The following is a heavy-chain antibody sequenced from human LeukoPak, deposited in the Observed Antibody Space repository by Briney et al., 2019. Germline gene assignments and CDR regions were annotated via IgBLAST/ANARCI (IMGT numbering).Heavy chain of an antibody. J-gene: IGHJ4*02. D-gene: IGHD2-2*01. CDR3: ARYLSCSSTSCQSYYFDY. CDR1: GGSISSGDYY. V-gene: IGHV4-30-4*01. CDR2: IYYSGST. Sequence: TLSLTCTVSGGSISSGDYYWSWIRQPPGKGLEWIGYIYYSGSTYYNPSLKSRVTISVDTSKNQFSLKLSSVTAADTAVYYCARYLSCSSTSCQSYYFDYWGQGTLVTVSS.